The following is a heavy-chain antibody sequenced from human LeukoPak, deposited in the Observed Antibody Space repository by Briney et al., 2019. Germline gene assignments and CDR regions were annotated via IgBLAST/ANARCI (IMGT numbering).Heavy chain of an antibody. V-gene: IGHV4-39*01. CDR1: GGSISSSSYY. Sequence: SETLSLTCTVSGGSISSSSYYWGWIRQPPGKGLEGIGSIYYSGSTYYNPSLKSRVTISVDTSKNQFSLKLSSVTAADTAVYYCARGVKNYDILTGYSSSYYFDYWGQGTLVTVSS. J-gene: IGHJ4*02. D-gene: IGHD3-9*01. CDR2: IYYSGST. CDR3: ARGVKNYDILTGYSSSYYFDY.